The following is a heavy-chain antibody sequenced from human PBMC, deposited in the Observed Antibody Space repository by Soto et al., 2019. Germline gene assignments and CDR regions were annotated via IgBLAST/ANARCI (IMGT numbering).Heavy chain of an antibody. Sequence: ASVKVSCKASGYTFTSYGISWVRQAPGEGLEWMGGFDPEDGETIYAQKFQGRVTMTEDTSTDTAYMELSSLRSEDTAVYYCATGGHLRYYYGMDVWGQGTTVTVSS. CDR3: ATGGHLRYYYGMDV. V-gene: IGHV1-24*01. CDR1: GYTFTSYG. J-gene: IGHJ6*02. D-gene: IGHD3-3*02. CDR2: FDPEDGET.